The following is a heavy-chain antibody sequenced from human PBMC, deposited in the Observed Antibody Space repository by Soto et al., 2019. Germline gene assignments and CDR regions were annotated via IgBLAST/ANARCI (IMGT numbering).Heavy chain of an antibody. CDR1: GGSISSGGYY. V-gene: IGHV4-31*03. CDR3: ARGSSWQADYFDY. Sequence: QVQLQESGPGLVKPSQTLSLTCTVSGGSISSGGYYWSWIRQHPGKGMDWIGYIYYSGSTYYNPSLKSRVTISVDTSKNQLSLKLSSVTAADTAVYYCARGSSWQADYFDYWGQGTLVTVSS. CDR2: IYYSGST. D-gene: IGHD6-13*01. J-gene: IGHJ4*02.